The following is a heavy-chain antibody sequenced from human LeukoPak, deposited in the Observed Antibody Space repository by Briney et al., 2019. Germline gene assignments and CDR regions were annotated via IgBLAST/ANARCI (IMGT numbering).Heavy chain of an antibody. Sequence: SQTLSLTCTVSGGSISSGSYYWSWIRQPAGKGLEWIGRIYHSGNTYYNPSLKSRVTMSVDTSKNQFSLKLSSVTAADTAVYYCARLGRSGDLEGYSDYWGQGTLVTASS. CDR3: ARLGRSGDLEGYSDY. V-gene: IGHV4-61*02. CDR1: GGSISSGSYY. D-gene: IGHD2-21*02. J-gene: IGHJ4*02. CDR2: IYHSGNT.